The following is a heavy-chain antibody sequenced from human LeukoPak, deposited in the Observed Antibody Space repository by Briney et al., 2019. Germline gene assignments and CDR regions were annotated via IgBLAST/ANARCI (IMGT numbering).Heavy chain of an antibody. V-gene: IGHV3-43*01. CDR2: ISWDGGST. D-gene: IGHD2-15*01. CDR1: GFTFNSYD. Sequence: GGSLRLSCAASGFTFNSYDMHWVRHAPGKGLEWVSLISWDGGSTYYADSVKGRFTISRDNSKNSLYLQMNSLRTEDTALYYCAKGVFPNRDIDGMDVWGQGTTVTVSS. CDR3: AKGVFPNRDIDGMDV. J-gene: IGHJ6*02.